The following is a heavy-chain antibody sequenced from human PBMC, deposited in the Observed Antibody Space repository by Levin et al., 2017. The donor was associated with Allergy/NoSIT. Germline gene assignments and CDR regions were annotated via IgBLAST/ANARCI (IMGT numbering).Heavy chain of an antibody. CDR1: GFTFSNYG. D-gene: IGHD3-22*01. J-gene: IGHJ4*02. CDR3: AKAGYYYDSSGHYYFDY. CDR2: ISFEGSDQ. Sequence: GGSLRLSCAASGFTFSNYGVHWVRQAPGKGLEWVAFISFEGSDQYYADSVKGRFTISRDNSKNTLSLQMNSLRAEDTAVYHCAKAGYYYDSSGHYYFDYWGRGTLVTVSS. V-gene: IGHV3-30*18.